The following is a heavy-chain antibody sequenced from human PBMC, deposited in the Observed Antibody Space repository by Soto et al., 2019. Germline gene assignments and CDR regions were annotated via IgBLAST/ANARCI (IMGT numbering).Heavy chain of an antibody. V-gene: IGHV4-31*03. CDR3: ARVGAYGSGTSDY. CDR2: IYYSGST. J-gene: IGHJ4*01. CDR1: GGSISSGGYY. D-gene: IGHD3-10*01. Sequence: QVQLQESGPGLVKPSQTLSLTCTVSGGSISSGGYYWSWIRQHPGKGLEWIGYIYYSGSTYYNPSLRSRVTISGDSSKNQCSLKLSSVTAADTAVYYCARVGAYGSGTSDYWGHGTLVTVSS.